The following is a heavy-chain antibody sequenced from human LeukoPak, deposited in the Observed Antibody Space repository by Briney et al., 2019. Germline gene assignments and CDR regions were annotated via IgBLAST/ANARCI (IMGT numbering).Heavy chain of an antibody. CDR2: ISYDGSNK. V-gene: IGHV3-30*18. Sequence: GRSLRLSCAASGFTFSSYGMHWVRQAPGKGLEWVAVISYDGSNKYYADSVKGRFTISRDNSKNTLYLQMSSLRAEDTAVYYCAKESPVFDYWGQGTPVTVSS. J-gene: IGHJ4*02. CDR1: GFTFSSYG. CDR3: AKESPVFDY.